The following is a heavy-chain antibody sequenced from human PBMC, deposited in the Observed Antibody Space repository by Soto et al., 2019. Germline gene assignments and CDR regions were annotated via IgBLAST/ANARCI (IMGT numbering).Heavy chain of an antibody. Sequence: GASVKVSCKASGGTFSSYAISWVRQAPGQGLEWMGGIIPIFGTANYAQKFQGRVTITADESTSTAYMELSSLRSEDTAVYYCAVITFGGVIVTKEYYFDYWGQGTLVTVS. V-gene: IGHV1-69*13. CDR2: IIPIFGTA. D-gene: IGHD3-16*02. CDR3: AVITFGGVIVTKEYYFDY. J-gene: IGHJ4*02. CDR1: GGTFSSYA.